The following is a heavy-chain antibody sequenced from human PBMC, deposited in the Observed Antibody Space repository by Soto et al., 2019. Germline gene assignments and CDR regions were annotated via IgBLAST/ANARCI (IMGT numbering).Heavy chain of an antibody. D-gene: IGHD6-19*01. Sequence: EVQLVESGGGLVKPGGSLRLSCAASGFTFSSYSMNWVRQAPGKGLEWVSSISSSSNYIYYADSVKGRFTLSRDNAKNSLYLQMNSLRAEDTAVYYCARDFEAGYSSGWYPSWGQGTLVTVSS. CDR1: GFTFSSYS. CDR3: ARDFEAGYSSGWYPS. CDR2: ISSSSNYI. V-gene: IGHV3-21*01. J-gene: IGHJ4*02.